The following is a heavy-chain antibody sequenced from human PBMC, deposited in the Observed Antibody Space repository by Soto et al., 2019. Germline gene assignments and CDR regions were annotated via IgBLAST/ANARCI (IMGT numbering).Heavy chain of an antibody. CDR1: GFTFSSYG. V-gene: IGHV3-33*01. Sequence: QVQLVESGGGVVQPGRSLRLSCAASGFTFSSYGMHWVRQAPGKGLEWVAVIWYDGSNKYYAHSVKGRFTISRDNSKSTLYLQMNSLIAEETAVYYCARGNRGGSYAYDAFDFWGQWTMLTVSS. CDR2: IWYDGSNK. J-gene: IGHJ3*01. CDR3: ARGNRGGSYAYDAFDF. D-gene: IGHD1-26*01.